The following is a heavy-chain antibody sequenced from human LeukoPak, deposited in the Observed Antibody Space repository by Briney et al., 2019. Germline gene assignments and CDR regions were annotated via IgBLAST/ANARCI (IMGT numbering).Heavy chain of an antibody. D-gene: IGHD2-21*02. Sequence: SETLSLTCSVSGDSASPYSWSWIRQPPGKGLEWLGYIYYSGTTNYNPYLESRVTISIDTSKDHFSLKVNSVTAADTAVYYCARLTVGLYFDYWGQGNLVTVSS. J-gene: IGHJ4*02. CDR2: IYYSGTT. CDR3: ARLTVGLYFDY. CDR1: GDSASPYS. V-gene: IGHV4-59*08.